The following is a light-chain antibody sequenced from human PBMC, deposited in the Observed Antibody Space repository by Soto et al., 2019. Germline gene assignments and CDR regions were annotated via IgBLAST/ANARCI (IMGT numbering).Light chain of an antibody. CDR2: RND. CDR3: AGWDERLSGV. J-gene: IGLJ3*02. Sequence: QSVLTQPPSVSGTPGQGITISCSGGTSNIGTNYVYWFQHLPGTAPKLLIYRNDQRPSGVPERFSGSKSGTSASLAISGLRPDDEADYYCAGWDERLSGVFGGGTKVTVL. CDR1: TSNIGTNY. V-gene: IGLV1-47*01.